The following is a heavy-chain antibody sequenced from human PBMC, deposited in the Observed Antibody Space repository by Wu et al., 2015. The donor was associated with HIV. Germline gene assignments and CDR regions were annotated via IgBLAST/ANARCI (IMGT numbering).Heavy chain of an antibody. V-gene: IGHV1-2*02. CDR3: ARDSRKPVPQCIAARRWRTT. Sequence: QVQLVQSGAEVKKPGASTKVSCKTSGYTFIGYYIHWVRQAPGQGLEWMGWINTNSGGANYAEKFQGRVTMSRDTSINTAYMELRTLRSDDTAIYYCARDSRKPVPQCIAARRWRTTWGQGTLVIVSS. CDR2: INTNSGGA. D-gene: IGHD6-6*01. CDR1: GYTFIGYY. J-gene: IGHJ4*02.